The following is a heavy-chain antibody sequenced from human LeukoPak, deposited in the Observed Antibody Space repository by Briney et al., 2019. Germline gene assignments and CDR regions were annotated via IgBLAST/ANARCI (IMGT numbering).Heavy chain of an antibody. Sequence: GGSLRLSCAASGFTFSSYAMSWVRQAPGKGLEWVSSLSYSGDDTYYADSVKGRFTISRDNSKNTLYLQMNSLRAEDTAVYYCAKVTYYYGTSSGSYYFDYWGQGTLVTVSS. CDR2: LSYSGDDT. J-gene: IGHJ4*02. D-gene: IGHD3-22*01. CDR3: AKVTYYYGTSSGSYYFDY. V-gene: IGHV3-23*01. CDR1: GFTFSSYA.